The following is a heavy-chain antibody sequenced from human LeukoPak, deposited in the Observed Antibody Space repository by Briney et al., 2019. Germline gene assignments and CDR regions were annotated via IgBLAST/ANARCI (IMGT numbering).Heavy chain of an antibody. D-gene: IGHD4-17*01. CDR1: GFTFNTYA. CDR3: AKQNGDYESWFDP. J-gene: IGHJ5*02. V-gene: IGHV3-23*01. CDR2: ISVNGGNT. Sequence: PGGSLRLSCAASGFTFNTYAMSWVRQASGKGRGWVSGISVNGGNTYYADSVKGRFTISRDNSKNTLYLQMESLRAEDTAVYYCAKQNGDYESWFDPWGQGTLVTVSS.